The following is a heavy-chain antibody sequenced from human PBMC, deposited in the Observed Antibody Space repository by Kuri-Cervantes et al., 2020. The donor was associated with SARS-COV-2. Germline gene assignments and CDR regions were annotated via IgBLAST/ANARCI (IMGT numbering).Heavy chain of an antibody. D-gene: IGHD4/OR15-4a*01. J-gene: IGHJ5*02. Sequence: SETLSLTCTVSGGSISSHYWSWIRQPPGKGLEWIGYIYYSGSTNYSPSLKSRVTISVDTSKNQSSLKLSSVTAADTAVYYCARDPNANHNNWFDPWGQGTLVTVSS. CDR3: ARDPNANHNNWFDP. CDR2: IYYSGST. CDR1: GGSISSHY. V-gene: IGHV4-59*11.